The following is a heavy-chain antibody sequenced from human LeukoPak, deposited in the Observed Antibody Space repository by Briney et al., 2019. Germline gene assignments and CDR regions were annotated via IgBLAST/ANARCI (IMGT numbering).Heavy chain of an antibody. D-gene: IGHD3-10*01. Sequence: ASVKVSCKASGYTFTSFALSWVRQAPGQGLEWMGWISAYNGNTNYAQKLQGRVTMTTDTSTSTAYMELRSLRSDDTAVYYCARVPGSSKTFDYWGQGTLVTVSS. V-gene: IGHV1-18*01. CDR2: ISAYNGNT. CDR3: ARVPGSSKTFDY. J-gene: IGHJ4*02. CDR1: GYTFTSFA.